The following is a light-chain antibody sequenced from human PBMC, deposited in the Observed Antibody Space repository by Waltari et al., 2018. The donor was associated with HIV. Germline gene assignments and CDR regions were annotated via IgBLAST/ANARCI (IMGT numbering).Light chain of an antibody. CDR3: QQLNEYPWT. CDR1: QGIRSY. V-gene: IGKV1-9*01. J-gene: IGKJ1*01. CDR2: AAS. Sequence: DIQLTQSPSFLSASVGDRVTMTCRASQGIRSYLAWYQQKPGNAPNLLIYAASTLQSGVPSMFSGSGSGTEFTLTISSLQPEDFATYSCQQLNEYPWTFGQGTKVEMK.